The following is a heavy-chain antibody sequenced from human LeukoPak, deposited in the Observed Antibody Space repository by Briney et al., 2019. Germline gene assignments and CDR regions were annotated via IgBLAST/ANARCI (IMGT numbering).Heavy chain of an antibody. Sequence: SETLSLTCTVSGGSLSSYYWSWIRQPPGKGLEWIGYIYYSGSSNYNPSLKSRVTISVDRSKNQYSLKLSSVTAADTAVYYCARGVEDSSGYYSYSDCWGQGTLVTVSS. CDR2: IYYSGSS. D-gene: IGHD3-22*01. J-gene: IGHJ4*02. CDR1: GGSLSSYY. V-gene: IGHV4-59*01. CDR3: ARGVEDSSGYYSYSDC.